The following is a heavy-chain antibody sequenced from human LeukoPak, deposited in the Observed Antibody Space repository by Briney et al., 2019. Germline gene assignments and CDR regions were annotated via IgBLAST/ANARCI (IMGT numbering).Heavy chain of an antibody. D-gene: IGHD7-27*01. J-gene: IGHJ2*01. V-gene: IGHV4-59*06. CDR3: AQSRTGDYWYFDL. Sequence: KPGGSLRLSCAASGFTFSNYGMNWVRQPPGKGLEWIGYIYYSGSTYYNPSLKSRVTISVDTSKNQFSLKLRSVTAADTAVYYCAQSRTGDYWYFDLWGRGTLVTVSS. CDR1: GFTFSNYG. CDR2: IYYSGST.